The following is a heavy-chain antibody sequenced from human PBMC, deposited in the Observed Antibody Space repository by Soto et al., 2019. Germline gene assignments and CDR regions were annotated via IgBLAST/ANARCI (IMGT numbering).Heavy chain of an antibody. CDR1: GYTFTSYD. D-gene: IGHD3-10*01. Sequence: EASVKVSCKASGYTFTSYDINWVRQATGQGLEWMGWMNPNSGNTGYAQKFQGRVTMTRNTSISTAYMELSSLRSEDTAVYYCARGRGSGLIAMVRGVINMDVWGKGTTVTVSS. CDR3: ARGRGSGLIAMVRGVINMDV. J-gene: IGHJ6*03. V-gene: IGHV1-8*01. CDR2: MNPNSGNT.